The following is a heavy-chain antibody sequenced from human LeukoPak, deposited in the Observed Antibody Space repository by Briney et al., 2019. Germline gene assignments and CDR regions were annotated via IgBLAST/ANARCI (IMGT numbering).Heavy chain of an antibody. J-gene: IGHJ4*02. CDR1: GYTFTGYY. Sequence: ASVKVSCKASGYTFTGYYIHWARQAPGQGLEWMGWINPNSDDTNYAQKFQGRVTMTRDTSISTAYMDLNSLRSDDTAVYYCARAGPFYTGNYLGYWGQGTLVTVSS. CDR2: INPNSDDT. D-gene: IGHD1-26*01. V-gene: IGHV1-2*02. CDR3: ARAGPFYTGNYLGY.